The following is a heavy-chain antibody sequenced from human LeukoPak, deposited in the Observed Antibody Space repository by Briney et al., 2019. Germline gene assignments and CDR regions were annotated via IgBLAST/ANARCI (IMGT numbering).Heavy chain of an antibody. CDR3: AKGYYGSGSYGWFDY. J-gene: IGHJ4*02. V-gene: IGHV3-23*01. CDR2: ISGSGDRT. D-gene: IGHD3-10*01. Sequence: GGSLRLSCAASGFTFNNYAMSWVRQAPGKGLEWVSTISGSGDRTYYADSVKGRFTISRDNSKNTLFLHMNSLRAEDTAVYSCAKGYYGSGSYGWFDYWGQGTLVTVSS. CDR1: GFTFNNYA.